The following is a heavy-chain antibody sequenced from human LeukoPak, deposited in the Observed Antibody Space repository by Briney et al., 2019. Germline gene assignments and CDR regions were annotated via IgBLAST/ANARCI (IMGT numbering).Heavy chain of an antibody. CDR1: GYNFPNHW. CDR2: IYPDDSDT. Sequence: GESLKISCKGSGYNFPNHWIGWVRQMPGKGLEWMGIIYPDDSDTKYSPSFQGQVTISADKSISTAYLQWSSLKASDTAMYYCARHLGGGSYAFDYWGQGTLVTVSS. V-gene: IGHV5-51*01. D-gene: IGHD1-26*01. CDR3: ARHLGGGSYAFDY. J-gene: IGHJ4*02.